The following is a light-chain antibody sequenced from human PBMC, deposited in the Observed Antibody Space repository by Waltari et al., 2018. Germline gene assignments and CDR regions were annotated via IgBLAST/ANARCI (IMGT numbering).Light chain of an antibody. CDR3: QQRGHWPPDAT. CDR1: QSVNSS. J-gene: IGKJ3*01. V-gene: IGKV3-11*01. CDR2: DGS. Sequence: EIVLTQSPATLSLSPGERATLSCRASQSVNSSLAWYQQKPGQAPRLLIYDGSRRASGIPARFSGSGSGTDFTLTIGSLEPEDSAVYYCQQRGHWPPDATFGPGTKIEIK.